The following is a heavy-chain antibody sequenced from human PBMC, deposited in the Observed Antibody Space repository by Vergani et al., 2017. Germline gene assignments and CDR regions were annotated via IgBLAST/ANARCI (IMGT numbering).Heavy chain of an antibody. V-gene: IGHV3-30*02. Sequence: QVHLVESGGGVVQPGRSLRLSCAASGFTFSNFGMHWIRQAPGKGLEWLAYIGKDGINTRYRDAVKGRFTVSRDNFKDILYLQMDSLRSEDTALYYCAKYLRDSTDGLPDSWGPGTLVIVSS. J-gene: IGHJ4*02. CDR3: AKYLRDSTDGLPDS. CDR1: GFTFSNFG. CDR2: IGKDGINT. D-gene: IGHD2-21*02.